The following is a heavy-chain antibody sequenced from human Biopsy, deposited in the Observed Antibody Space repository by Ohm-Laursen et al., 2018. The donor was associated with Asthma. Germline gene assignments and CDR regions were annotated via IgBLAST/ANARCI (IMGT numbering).Heavy chain of an antibody. CDR2: ISWNSGNI. D-gene: IGHD3-22*01. Sequence: SLRLSCSASGFRFEDYSMHWVRHVPRKGLEWVSSISWNSGNIDYAVSVKGRFTISRDNAKNSLYLQMQSLRPEDTAFYYCAKSADYYDSTDYLDFWGRGTLVTVSS. CDR1: GFRFEDYS. V-gene: IGHV3-9*01. CDR3: AKSADYYDSTDYLDF. J-gene: IGHJ4*01.